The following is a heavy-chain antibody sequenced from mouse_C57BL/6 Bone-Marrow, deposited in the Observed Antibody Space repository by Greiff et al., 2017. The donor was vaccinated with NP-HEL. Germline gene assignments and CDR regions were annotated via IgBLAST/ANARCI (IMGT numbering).Heavy chain of an antibody. CDR2: ISYDGSN. CDR1: GYSITSGYY. CDR3: ARERWSGV. D-gene: IGHD2-3*01. Sequence: EVKLVESGPGLVKPSQSLSLTCSVTGYSITSGYYWNWIRQFPGNKLEWMGYISYDGSNNYNPSLKNRISITRDTSKNQFFLKLNSVTTEDTATYYCARERWSGVWGTGTTVTVSS. J-gene: IGHJ1*03. V-gene: IGHV3-6*01.